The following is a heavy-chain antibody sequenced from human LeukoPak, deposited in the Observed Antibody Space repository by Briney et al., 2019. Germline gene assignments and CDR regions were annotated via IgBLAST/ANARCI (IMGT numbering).Heavy chain of an antibody. V-gene: IGHV3-9*01. J-gene: IGHJ4*02. Sequence: PGGSLRLSCAASGFTFDDYAMHWVRQAPGKGLEWVSGISWNSGSIGYADSVKGRFTISRDNAKNSLYLQMNSLRAEDTALYYCAKVKSYDFWSGSFDYWGQGTLVTVSS. CDR1: GFTFDDYA. CDR2: ISWNSGSI. D-gene: IGHD3-3*01. CDR3: AKVKSYDFWSGSFDY.